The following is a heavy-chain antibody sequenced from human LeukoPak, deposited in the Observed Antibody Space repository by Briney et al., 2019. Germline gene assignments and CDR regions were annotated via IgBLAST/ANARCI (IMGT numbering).Heavy chain of an antibody. CDR2: IYYSGST. CDR3: ARGELFRDFWSGYYTGWFDP. Sequence: SQTLSLTCTVSGGSISSGGYYWSWIRQHPGKGLEWIGYIYYSGSTYYNPSLKSRVTISVDTSKNQFSLKLSSVTAADTAVYYCARGELFRDFWSGYYTGWFDPWGQGTLVTVSS. V-gene: IGHV4-31*03. CDR1: GGSISSGGYY. D-gene: IGHD3-3*01. J-gene: IGHJ5*02.